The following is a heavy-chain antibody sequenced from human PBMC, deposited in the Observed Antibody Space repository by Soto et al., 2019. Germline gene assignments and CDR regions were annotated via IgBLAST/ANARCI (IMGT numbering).Heavy chain of an antibody. V-gene: IGHV3-30-3*01. J-gene: IGHJ6*02. CDR1: GFTFSSYA. CDR3: AREGITMIVVVQGTLDV. Sequence: PGGSLRISCAASGFTFSSYAMHWVRQAPGKGLEWVAVISYDGSNKYYADSVKGRFTISRDNSKNTLYLQMNSLRAEDTAVYYCAREGITMIVVVQGTLDVWGQGTTVTVSS. D-gene: IGHD3-22*01. CDR2: ISYDGSNK.